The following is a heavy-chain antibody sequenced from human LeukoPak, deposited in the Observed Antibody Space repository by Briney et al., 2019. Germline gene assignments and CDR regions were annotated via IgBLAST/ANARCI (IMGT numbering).Heavy chain of an antibody. Sequence: ASVKVSCKASGYTFTSYDINWVRQATGQGLEWMGWMNPNSGNTGYAQKFQGRVTMTRNTSISTAYMELSSLKASDTAMYYCARRRAGHYYGSGPAHGDAFDIWGLGTMVTVSS. D-gene: IGHD3-10*01. CDR1: GYTFTSYD. V-gene: IGHV1-8*01. J-gene: IGHJ3*02. CDR3: ARRRAGHYYGSGPAHGDAFDI. CDR2: MNPNSGNT.